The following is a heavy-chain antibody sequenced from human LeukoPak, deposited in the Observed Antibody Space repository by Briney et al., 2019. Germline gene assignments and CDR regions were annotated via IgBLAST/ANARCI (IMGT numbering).Heavy chain of an antibody. V-gene: IGHV1-18*04. D-gene: IGHD3-10*01. Sequence: ASVKVSCKASGYTFTSYGISWVRQAPGQGLEWMGWISAYNGNTNYAQKLQGRVTMTTDTSTSTAYMELRSLRSDDAAVYCCARVFPITMVRGVLDDYYGMDVWGKGTTVTVSS. J-gene: IGHJ6*04. CDR2: ISAYNGNT. CDR3: ARVFPITMVRGVLDDYYGMDV. CDR1: GYTFTSYG.